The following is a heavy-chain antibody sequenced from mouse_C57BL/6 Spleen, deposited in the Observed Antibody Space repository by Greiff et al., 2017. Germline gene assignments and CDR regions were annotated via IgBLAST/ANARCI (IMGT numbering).Heavy chain of an antibody. J-gene: IGHJ2*01. CDR2: IYPRSGNT. CDR3: ARYYGSSSWDYFDY. V-gene: IGHV1-81*01. CDR1: GYTFTSYG. D-gene: IGHD1-1*01. Sequence: QVQLQQSGAELARPGASVKLSCKASGYTFTSYGISWVKQRTGQGLEWIGEIYPRSGNTYYNEKFKGKATLTADKSSSKAYMELRSLTSADSAVYFCARYYGSSSWDYFDYWGQGTTLTVSS.